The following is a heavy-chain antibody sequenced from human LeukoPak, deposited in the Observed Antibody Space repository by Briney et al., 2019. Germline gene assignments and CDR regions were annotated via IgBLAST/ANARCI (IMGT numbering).Heavy chain of an antibody. J-gene: IGHJ5*02. CDR2: ISGSGGST. CDR1: EFTFSSYS. D-gene: IGHD2-15*01. V-gene: IGHV3-23*01. Sequence: GGSLRLSCAASEFTFSSYSMNWVRQAPGKGLEWVSAISGSGGSTYYADSVKGRFTISRDNSKNTLYLQMNSLRAEDTAVYYCAKTGSSSGGSCYAWFDPWGQGTLVTVSS. CDR3: AKTGSSSGGSCYAWFDP.